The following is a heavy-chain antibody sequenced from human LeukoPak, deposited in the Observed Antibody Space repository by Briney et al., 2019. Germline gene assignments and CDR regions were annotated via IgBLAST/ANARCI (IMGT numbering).Heavy chain of an antibody. CDR3: ATDYGSGSYHCYYYGMDV. D-gene: IGHD3-10*01. Sequence: GGSLRLSCAASGFTFSSYAMSWVRQAPGKGLEWVSAISGSGGSTYYADSVKGRFTISRDNSKNTLYLQMNSLRAEDTAVYYCATDYGSGSYHCYYYGMDVWGKGTTVTVSS. J-gene: IGHJ6*04. V-gene: IGHV3-23*01. CDR2: ISGSGGST. CDR1: GFTFSSYA.